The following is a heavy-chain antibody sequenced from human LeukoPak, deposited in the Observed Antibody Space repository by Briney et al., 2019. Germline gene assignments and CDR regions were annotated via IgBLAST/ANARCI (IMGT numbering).Heavy chain of an antibody. J-gene: IGHJ5*02. D-gene: IGHD1-26*01. CDR2: IYHSGST. Sequence: SETLSLTCTVSGYSISSGYYWGWIRQPPGKGLEWIGSIYHSGSTYYNPSLKSRVTISVDTSKNQFSLKLSSVTAADTAVYYCARDEELPHWFDPWGQGTLVTVSS. CDR3: ARDEELPHWFDP. CDR1: GYSISSGYY. V-gene: IGHV4-38-2*02.